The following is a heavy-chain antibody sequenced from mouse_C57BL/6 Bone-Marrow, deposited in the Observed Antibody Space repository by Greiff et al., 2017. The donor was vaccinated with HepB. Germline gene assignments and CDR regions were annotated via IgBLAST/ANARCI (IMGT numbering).Heavy chain of an antibody. CDR2: ISNLAYSI. CDR3: ARRGVTTKENAMDY. CDR1: GFTFSDYG. V-gene: IGHV5-15*04. D-gene: IGHD2-2*01. Sequence: EVKLVESGGGLVQPGGSLKLSCAASGFTFSDYGMAWVRQAPRKGPEWVAFISNLAYSIYYADTVTGRFTVSREDAKNTQYLEMSSLRSEDTAMYYGARRGVTTKENAMDYWGQGTSVTVSS. J-gene: IGHJ4*01.